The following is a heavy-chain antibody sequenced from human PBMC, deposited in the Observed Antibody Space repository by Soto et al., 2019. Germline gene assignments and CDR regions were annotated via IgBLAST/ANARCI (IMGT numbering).Heavy chain of an antibody. Sequence: SVKVSCKASGYTFTSYGISWVRQAPGQGLEWMGGIIPIFGTANYAQKFQGRVTITADESTSTAYMELSSLRSEDTAVYYCASLLWFGELRYYGMDVWGQGTTVTVSS. CDR3: ASLLWFGELRYYGMDV. V-gene: IGHV1-69*13. CDR2: IIPIFGTA. D-gene: IGHD3-10*01. J-gene: IGHJ6*02. CDR1: GYTFTSYG.